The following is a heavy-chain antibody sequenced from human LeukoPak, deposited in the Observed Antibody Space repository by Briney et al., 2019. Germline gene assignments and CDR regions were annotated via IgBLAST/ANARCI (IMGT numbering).Heavy chain of an antibody. V-gene: IGHV3-23*01. CDR1: GFTFSSHS. Sequence: GGSLRLSCAASGFTFSSHSMNWVRQAPGKGLEWVSAISGSGGSTYYADSVKGRFTISRDNSKNTLYLQMNSLRAEDTAVYYCAKGRYSSSWYHYFDYWGQGTLVTVSS. CDR2: ISGSGGST. J-gene: IGHJ4*02. D-gene: IGHD6-13*01. CDR3: AKGRYSSSWYHYFDY.